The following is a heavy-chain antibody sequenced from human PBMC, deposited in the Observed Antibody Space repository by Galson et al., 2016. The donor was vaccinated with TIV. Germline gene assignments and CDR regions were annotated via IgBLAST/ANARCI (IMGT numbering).Heavy chain of an antibody. CDR2: IYDDGST. Sequence: SLRLSCAASGLSVSNNYMNWVRQGPEKGLEWVSIIYDDGSTYYADSVKGRFTISRDNSKNTLYLQMHSLRPDDAAVYYCARERLHCGDQCSLRYYFGMDVWGRGTTVTVSS. V-gene: IGHV3-66*02. CDR1: GLSVSNNY. J-gene: IGHJ6*02. D-gene: IGHD2-21*01. CDR3: ARERLHCGDQCSLRYYFGMDV.